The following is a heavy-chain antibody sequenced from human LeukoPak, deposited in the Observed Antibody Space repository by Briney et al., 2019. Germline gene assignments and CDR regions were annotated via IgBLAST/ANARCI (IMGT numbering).Heavy chain of an antibody. Sequence: GGSLRLSCGASGLTFRSYAMTWVRKTPGKGLEWVSAISSGGSTYYADSVTGRFTISRDNSQNTLYLQMNSLRAEDTAVYYCAHPTEYSSSWYGNWFDPWGQGALVTVSS. CDR2: ISSGGST. CDR3: AHPTEYSSSWYGNWFDP. V-gene: IGHV3-23*01. J-gene: IGHJ5*02. CDR1: GLTFRSYA. D-gene: IGHD6-13*01.